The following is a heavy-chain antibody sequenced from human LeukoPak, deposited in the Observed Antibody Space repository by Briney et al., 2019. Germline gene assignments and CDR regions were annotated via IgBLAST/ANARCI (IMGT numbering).Heavy chain of an antibody. CDR2: IYYSKNT. D-gene: IGHD5-18*01. CDR1: GGSISSSSAY. CDR3: VSPRGFSYGYCDY. Sequence: SETLSLTCTVSGGSISSSSAYWGWIRQPPGKGLEWIGSIYYSKNTYYNPSLKSRVTISADTSKNQFSLTLGSVSATDTAVYYCVSPRGFSYGYCDYWGQGTLVTVSS. V-gene: IGHV4-39*01. J-gene: IGHJ4*02.